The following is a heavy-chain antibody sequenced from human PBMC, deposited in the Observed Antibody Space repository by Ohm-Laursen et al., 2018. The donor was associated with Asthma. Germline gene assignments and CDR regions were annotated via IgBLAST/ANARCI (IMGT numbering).Heavy chain of an antibody. CDR3: ARASGGYYIDY. Sequence: SLRLSCSASGFTFRSYAMHWVRQAPGKGLEWVAVGGSYYDGGLKYYADSVNGRFTVSRDDSKNTLYPQMNSLRAEDTAVYYCARASGGYYIDYWGQGTLVTVSS. D-gene: IGHD1-26*01. J-gene: IGHJ4*02. CDR2: GGSYYDGGLK. CDR1: GFTFRSYA. V-gene: IGHV3-30-3*01.